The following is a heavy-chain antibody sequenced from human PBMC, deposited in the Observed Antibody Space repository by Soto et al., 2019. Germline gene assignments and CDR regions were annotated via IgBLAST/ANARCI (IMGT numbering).Heavy chain of an antibody. D-gene: IGHD6-6*01. CDR1: GFTFDDYA. V-gene: IGHV3-9*01. CDR2: ISWNSGSI. Sequence: EVQLVESGGGLVQPGRSLRLSCAASGFTFDDYAMHWVRQAPGKGLEWVSGISWNSGSIGYADSVKGRFTISRDNAKNSLYLQMNSLRAEDTALYYCAKDGRYGSSSLYSFDSWGQGTLVTVSS. J-gene: IGHJ4*02. CDR3: AKDGRYGSSSLYSFDS.